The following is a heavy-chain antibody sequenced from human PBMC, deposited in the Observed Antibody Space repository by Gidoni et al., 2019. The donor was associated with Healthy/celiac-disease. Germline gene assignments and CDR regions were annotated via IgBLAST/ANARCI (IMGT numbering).Heavy chain of an antibody. V-gene: IGHV3-7*01. CDR2: IKQDGSEK. D-gene: IGHD2-15*01. CDR1: GFTFSRYW. CDR3: ARDDEAATDYYGMDV. Sequence: EVQLVESGGGLVKPGGSLRLSCAASGFTFSRYWMSWVRQAPGKGLEWVANIKQDGSEKYYVDSVKGRFTISRDNAKNSLYLQMNSLRAEDTAVYYCARDDEAATDYYGMDVWGQGTTVTVSS. J-gene: IGHJ6*02.